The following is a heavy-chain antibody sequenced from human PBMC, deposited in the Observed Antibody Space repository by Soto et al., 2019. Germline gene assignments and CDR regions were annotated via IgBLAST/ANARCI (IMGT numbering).Heavy chain of an antibody. V-gene: IGHV4-59*01. J-gene: IGHJ4*02. CDR3: ARDSSGLLDY. CDR1: GGSISSYY. CDR2: IYYSGST. D-gene: IGHD3-3*01. Sequence: SESLSLTCTVSGGSISSYYWSWIRQPPGKGLEWIGYIYYSGSTNYNPSLKSRVTISVDTSKNQFSLKLSSVTAADTAVYYCARDSSGLLDYWGQGTLVTVSS.